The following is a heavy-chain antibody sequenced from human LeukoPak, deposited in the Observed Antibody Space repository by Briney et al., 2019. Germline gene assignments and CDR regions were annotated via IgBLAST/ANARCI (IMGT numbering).Heavy chain of an antibody. CDR3: AREDGTAMDNAFDI. Sequence: SETLSLTCTVSGGSINSYYWSWIRQPAGRALEWIGRIYASGSTNYNPSLKSRVTISVDPSKNQFSLKLRSVTAADTAVYYCAREDGTAMDNAFDIWGQGTMVTVSS. V-gene: IGHV4-4*07. D-gene: IGHD5-18*01. CDR2: IYASGST. J-gene: IGHJ3*02. CDR1: GGSINSYY.